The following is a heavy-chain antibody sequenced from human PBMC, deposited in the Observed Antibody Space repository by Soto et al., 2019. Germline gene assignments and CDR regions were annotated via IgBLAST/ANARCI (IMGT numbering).Heavy chain of an antibody. J-gene: IGHJ4*02. CDR3: TRHSLVG. D-gene: IGHD3-9*01. CDR2: IRSKANSYAT. V-gene: IGHV3-73*01. Sequence: PGGSLSLSCAASGFTFSGPAMHWVRQVSGKGLEWVGRIRSKANSYATAYAASVKGRFTISRDDSKNTAYLQMNSLKTEDTAVYYCTRHSLVGWGQGTLVTVSS. CDR1: GFTFSGPA.